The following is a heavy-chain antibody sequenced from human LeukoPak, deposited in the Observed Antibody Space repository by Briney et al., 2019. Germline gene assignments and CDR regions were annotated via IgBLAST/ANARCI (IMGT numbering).Heavy chain of an antibody. CDR3: ARETYCGGDCYSELWFDP. Sequence: SVKVSCKASGGTFSSYAISWVRQAPGQGLEWMGRIIPILGIANYALKFQGRVTITADKSTSTAYMELSSLRSEDTAVYYCARETYCGGDCYSELWFDPWGQGTLVTVSP. D-gene: IGHD2-21*02. V-gene: IGHV1-69*04. CDR2: IIPILGIA. CDR1: GGTFSSYA. J-gene: IGHJ5*02.